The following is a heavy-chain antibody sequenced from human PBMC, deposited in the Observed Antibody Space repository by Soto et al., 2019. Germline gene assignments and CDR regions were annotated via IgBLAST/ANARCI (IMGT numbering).Heavy chain of an antibody. V-gene: IGHV4-34*01. CDR1: GGSFSGYY. D-gene: IGHD2-15*01. J-gene: IGHJ4*02. Sequence: SETLSLTCAAYGGSFSGYYWSWIRQPPGKGLEWIGEINHSGSTNYNPSLKSRVTISVDTSKNQFSLKLSSVTAADTAVYYCARACSLWDGGSCYGAFDYWGQGTLVTVSS. CDR3: ARACSLWDGGSCYGAFDY. CDR2: INHSGST.